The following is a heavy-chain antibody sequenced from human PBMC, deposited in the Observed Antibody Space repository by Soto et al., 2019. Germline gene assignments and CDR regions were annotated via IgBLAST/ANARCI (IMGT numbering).Heavy chain of an antibody. J-gene: IGHJ5*02. CDR1: GFTFSSYG. CDR2: ISYDGSNK. Sequence: GGSLRLTCAASGFTFSSYGMHWVRQAPGKGLEWVAVISYDGSNKYYADSVKGRFTISRDNSKNTLYLQMNSLRAEDTAVYYCAKGTDYGDLNWFDPWGQGTLVTVSS. CDR3: AKGTDYGDLNWFDP. D-gene: IGHD4-17*01. V-gene: IGHV3-30*18.